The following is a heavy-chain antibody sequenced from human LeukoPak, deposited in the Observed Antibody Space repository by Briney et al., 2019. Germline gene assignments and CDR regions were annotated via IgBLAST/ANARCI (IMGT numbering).Heavy chain of an antibody. CDR3: AREPRAYCGGDCLNWFDP. CDR2: IYYSGST. D-gene: IGHD2-21*02. CDR1: GGSISSGGYY. Sequence: PSQTLSLTCTVSGGSISSGGYYWSWIRQHPGKGLEWIGYIYYSGSTYYNPSLKSRVTISVDTSKNQFSLKLSSVTAADTAVYYCAREPRAYCGGDCLNWFDPWGQGTLVTVSS. J-gene: IGHJ5*02. V-gene: IGHV4-31*03.